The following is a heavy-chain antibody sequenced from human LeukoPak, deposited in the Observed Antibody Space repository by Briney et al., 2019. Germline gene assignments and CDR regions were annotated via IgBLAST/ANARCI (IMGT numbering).Heavy chain of an antibody. CDR2: IYPGDSDT. CDR1: GYSFTSYW. J-gene: IGHJ6*03. V-gene: IGHV5-51*01. Sequence: GESLKISCKGSGYSFTSYWIGWVRQMPGKGLEWMGIIYPGDSDTRYSPSFQGQVTISADKSISTAYLQWSSLKASDTAMYYCARRGYSYGYYYYMDVWSKGTTVTVSS. D-gene: IGHD5-18*01. CDR3: ARRGYSYGYYYYMDV.